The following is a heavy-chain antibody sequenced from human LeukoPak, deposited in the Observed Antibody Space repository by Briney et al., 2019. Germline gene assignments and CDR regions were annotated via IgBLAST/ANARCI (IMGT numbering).Heavy chain of an antibody. J-gene: IGHJ4*02. V-gene: IGHV3-21*01. Sequence: PGGSLRLSCAASGFTFSSYSMNWVRQAPGKGLEWVSSISSSSSYIYYADSVKGRFTISRDNAKNSLYLQMNSLRAEDTAVYYCAREPHTVTTYEFDYRGQGTLVTVSS. D-gene: IGHD4-17*01. CDR2: ISSSSSYI. CDR3: AREPHTVTTYEFDY. CDR1: GFTFSSYS.